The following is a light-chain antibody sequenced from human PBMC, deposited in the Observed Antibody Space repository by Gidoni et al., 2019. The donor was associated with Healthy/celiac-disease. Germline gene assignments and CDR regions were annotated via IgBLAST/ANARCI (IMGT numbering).Light chain of an antibody. J-gene: IGLJ3*02. CDR3: AAWDDSLSGPV. CDR1: SSNIGSNY. V-gene: IGLV1-47*01. CDR2: RNN. Sequence: QSVLTQPPSASGTPGQRVTISCSGSSSNIGSNYVYWYQQLPGTAPKLLIYRNNQRPSGVPARFSGSKSGTSASLAISGLRSEDEADYYCAAWDDSLSGPVFCGGTKLTVL.